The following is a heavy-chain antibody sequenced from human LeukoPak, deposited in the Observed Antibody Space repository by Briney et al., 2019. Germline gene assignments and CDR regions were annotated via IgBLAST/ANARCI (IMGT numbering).Heavy chain of an antibody. V-gene: IGHV4-4*02. CDR2: IYHSGST. Sequence: SGTLSLTCAVSGGSISSSNWWGWVRQPPGKGLEWIGEIYHSGSTNYNPSLKSRVTISVDKSKNQFSLKLSSVTAADTAVYYCASYSGYDERGGRDAFDIWGQGTMVTVSS. D-gene: IGHD5-12*01. J-gene: IGHJ3*02. CDR3: ASYSGYDERGGRDAFDI. CDR1: GGSISSSNW.